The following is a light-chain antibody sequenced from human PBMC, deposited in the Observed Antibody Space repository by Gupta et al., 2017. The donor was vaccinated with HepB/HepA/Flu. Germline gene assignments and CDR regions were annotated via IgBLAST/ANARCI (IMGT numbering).Light chain of an antibody. V-gene: IGKV3-20*01. CDR3: HHYGSSPKT. CDR1: QTISSSY. CDR2: STS. J-gene: IGKJ1*01. Sequence: IVLTQLPCTLSLAPGESATLSCRASQTISSSYLAWFQQKPGQAPRLFIYSTSKKEPRIPDRFRGSGSGTDYTRTISRLEPEDFSVYYCHHYGSSPKTFGQGTNVEI.